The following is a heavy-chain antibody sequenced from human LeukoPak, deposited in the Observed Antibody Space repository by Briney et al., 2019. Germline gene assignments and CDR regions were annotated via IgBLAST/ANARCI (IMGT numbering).Heavy chain of an antibody. J-gene: IGHJ4*02. D-gene: IGHD6-19*01. CDR1: GSTFSNYW. V-gene: IGHV3-30*02. CDR3: AKIGAVAGHFDY. Sequence: GGSLRLSCAVSGSTFSNYWMSWVRQAPGKGLEWVAIIRYDGSDKYYTDSVKGRFTISRDNSKNTLYLQMNSLRAEDTAVYYCAKIGAVAGHFDYWGQGTLVTVSS. CDR2: IRYDGSDK.